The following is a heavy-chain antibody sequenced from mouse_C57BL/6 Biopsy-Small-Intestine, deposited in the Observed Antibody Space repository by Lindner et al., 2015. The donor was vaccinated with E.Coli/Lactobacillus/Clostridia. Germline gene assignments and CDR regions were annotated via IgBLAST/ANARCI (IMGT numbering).Heavy chain of an antibody. J-gene: IGHJ4*01. CDR1: GYTISGSW. CDR2: ILPGSGST. V-gene: IGHV1-9*01. CDR3: ARFPYYSDPYAMDY. D-gene: IGHD2-12*01. Sequence: VQLQESGAEVMKPGASVKLSCKATGYTISGSWIEWVKERPGHGLEWIGEILPGSGSTNYNEKFKDKATFTADASSNTAYMQLSSLTTEDSAIDYCARFPYYSDPYAMDYWGQGTSVTVSS.